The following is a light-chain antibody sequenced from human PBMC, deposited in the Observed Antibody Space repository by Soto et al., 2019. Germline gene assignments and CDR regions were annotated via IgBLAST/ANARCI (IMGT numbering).Light chain of an antibody. CDR1: SSNIGVND. CDR3: AAWDDSLNGWV. CDR2: SDT. V-gene: IGLV1-44*01. J-gene: IGLJ3*02. Sequence: QTVVTQSPSASGTPGQRVTISCSGSSSNIGVNDVNWYQQLPKTTPKLLIYSDTQRPSAVPDRFSGSKSGTSASLAISGLQSEDEADYYCAAWDDSLNGWVFGGGTKLTVL.